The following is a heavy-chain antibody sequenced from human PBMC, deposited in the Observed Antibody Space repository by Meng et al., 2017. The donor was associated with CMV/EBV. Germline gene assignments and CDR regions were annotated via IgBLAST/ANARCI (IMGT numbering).Heavy chain of an antibody. J-gene: IGHJ4*02. CDR1: GNIFTKNG. V-gene: IGHV1-18*01. D-gene: IGHD4-17*01. CDR3: AMGGDYGDYHDPFDY. CDR2: ISADNQNT. Sequence: ASVKVSCKAPGNIFTKNGISWVRQAPGQRLEWMGWISADNQNTNLVQRFQGRVTMTIETSTNTAYVELRSPRSDDTAVYYCAMGGDYGDYHDPFDYWGQGTLVTVSS.